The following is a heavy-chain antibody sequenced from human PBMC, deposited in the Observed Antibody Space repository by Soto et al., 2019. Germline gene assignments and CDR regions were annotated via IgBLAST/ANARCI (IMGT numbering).Heavy chain of an antibody. CDR2: ISTYNGYT. CDR3: ARDLCDLWSGYSAAPVGA. V-gene: IGHV1-18*01. CDR1: GYTFTSYG. D-gene: IGHD3-3*01. Sequence: ASVKVSCKASGYTFTSYGINWVRQAPGQGLEWMGWISTYNGYTNYAQKLQGRVTMTTDTSTSTASMELRSLRSGDTAVYYCARDLCDLWSGYSAAPVGAWGRGTLVTVGS. J-gene: IGHJ5*02.